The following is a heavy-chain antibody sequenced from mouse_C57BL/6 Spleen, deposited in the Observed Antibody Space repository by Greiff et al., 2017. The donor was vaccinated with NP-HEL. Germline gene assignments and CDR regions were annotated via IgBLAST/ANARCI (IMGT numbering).Heavy chain of an antibody. CDR2: IYPGSGST. V-gene: IGHV1-55*01. CDR1: GYTFTSYW. D-gene: IGHD3-3*01. J-gene: IGHJ2*01. CDR3: ARGRDVRDFDG. Sequence: QVQLQQPGAELVKPGASVKMSCKASGYTFTSYWITWVKQRPGQGLEWIGDIYPGSGSTNYNEEFKRKATLTVDPSSSTAYMQLSSLTSEDSAVYCCARGRDVRDFDGWSHGTTLTVSS.